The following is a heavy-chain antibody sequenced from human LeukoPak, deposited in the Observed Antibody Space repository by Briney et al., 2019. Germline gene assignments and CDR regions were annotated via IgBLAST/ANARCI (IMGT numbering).Heavy chain of an antibody. V-gene: IGHV4-39*01. D-gene: IGHD3-16*01. Sequence: SETLSLTCTVSGGSFSTSRYYWGWIRQPPGKGLVWIGSIYYSGSTYYNPSLKGRVTISVDTSKNQFSLKLSSVTAADTAVYFCARAPPPGATAYGAVDYWGQGTLVTVSS. J-gene: IGHJ4*02. CDR2: IYYSGST. CDR1: GGSFSTSRYY. CDR3: ARAPPPGATAYGAVDY.